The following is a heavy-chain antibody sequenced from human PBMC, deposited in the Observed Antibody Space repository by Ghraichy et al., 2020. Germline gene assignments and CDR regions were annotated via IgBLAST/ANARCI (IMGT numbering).Heavy chain of an antibody. CDR3: ARGNWREDGNWFDP. J-gene: IGHJ5*02. CDR1: GGTFSSYA. CDR2: IIPIFGTA. D-gene: IGHD3-3*01. V-gene: IGHV1-69*13. Sequence: SVKVSCKASGGTFSSYAISWVRQAPGQGLEWMGGIIPIFGTANYAQKFQGRVTITADESTSTAYMELSSLRSGDTAVYYCARGNWREDGNWFDPWGQGTLVTVSS.